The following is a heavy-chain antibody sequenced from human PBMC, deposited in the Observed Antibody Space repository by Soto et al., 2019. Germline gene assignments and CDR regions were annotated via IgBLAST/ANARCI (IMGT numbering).Heavy chain of an antibody. CDR2: ISSSGGST. CDR3: AKGWGDY. J-gene: IGHJ4*02. CDR1: GFTFSSYT. Sequence: EVQLLESGGGLVQPGGSLRLSCAASGFTFSSYTMSWVRHGPGKGLEWVSGISSSGGSTVYADSVKGRFTISRDNFKNTQYLQMNSLRAEDTAVYYWAKGWGDYWGQGTPVNVSS. D-gene: IGHD7-27*01. V-gene: IGHV3-23*01.